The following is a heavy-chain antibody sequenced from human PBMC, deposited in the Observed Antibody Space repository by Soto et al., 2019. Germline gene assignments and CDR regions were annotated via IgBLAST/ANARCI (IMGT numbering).Heavy chain of an antibody. CDR2: MHYSGSA. CDR1: DGSISRSGYY. V-gene: IGHV4-39*01. CDR3: TRRRDYGEFPVD. D-gene: IGHD4-17*01. Sequence: QLQLQESGPGLVKPSETLSLTCTVSDGSISRSGYYWDWIRQPPGKGLAWIGSMHYSGSAYYNASLKSRLTVSVDTSKNQFSMKLNSVTAADTAVYYCTRRRDYGEFPVDWGQGTLVTVSP. J-gene: IGHJ4*02.